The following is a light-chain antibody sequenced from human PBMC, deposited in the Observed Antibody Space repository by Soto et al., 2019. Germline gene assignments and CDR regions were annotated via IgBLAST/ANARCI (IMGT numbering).Light chain of an antibody. V-gene: IGKV1-6*01. Sequence: AIQLTQSPSSLSASVGDRVTITCRASQGIGNDLGWYQQQPGKAPKLLIYGASSLHSGVPSRFSGSRSGTDFTLTISSLQPEDCATYYCLQDYNYPRTFGQGTKVDIK. CDR1: QGIGND. CDR2: GAS. CDR3: LQDYNYPRT. J-gene: IGKJ1*01.